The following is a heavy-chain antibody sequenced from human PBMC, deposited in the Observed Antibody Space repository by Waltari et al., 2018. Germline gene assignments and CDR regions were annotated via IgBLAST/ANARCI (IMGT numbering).Heavy chain of an antibody. CDR3: TKDLFRMDV. J-gene: IGHJ6*02. D-gene: IGHD3-10*01. CDR1: GFTFSDYA. Sequence: EVQLLESGGGLVKPGESLRLSCAASGFTFSDYALSWVRQAPGKGLEWISRISGSGASTDYADSVKGRFTMSRDNANNTLFLHLSNLRVEDTAVYFCTKDLFRMDVWGQGTAVTVSS. V-gene: IGHV3-23*01. CDR2: ISGSGAST.